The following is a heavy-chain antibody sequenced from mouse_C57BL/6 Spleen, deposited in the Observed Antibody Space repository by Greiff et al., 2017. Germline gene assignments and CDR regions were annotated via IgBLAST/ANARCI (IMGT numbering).Heavy chain of an antibody. J-gene: IGHJ2*01. CDR2: ISSGSSTI. V-gene: IGHV5-17*01. CDR1: GFTFSDYG. Sequence: EVMLVESGGGLVKPGGSLKLSCAASGFTFSDYGMHWVRQAPEKGLEWVAYISSGSSTIYYADTVKGRFTISRDNAKNTLCLQMTSLRSEDTAMCYCARHDGYLDDWGKGTTLTVSS. D-gene: IGHD2-3*01. CDR3: ARHDGYLDD.